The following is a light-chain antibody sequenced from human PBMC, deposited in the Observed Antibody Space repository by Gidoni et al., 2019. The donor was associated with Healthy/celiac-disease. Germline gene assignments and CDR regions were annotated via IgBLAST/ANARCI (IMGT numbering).Light chain of an antibody. J-gene: IGLJ2*01. V-gene: IGLV2-11*01. CDR1: SSDVGGYNY. CDR3: CSYAGSYTVV. Sequence: QPRSVSGSPGQSVTISCTGTSSDVGGYNYVSWYQQHPGKAPKLMIYDVSKRPSGVPDRFTGSKSGNTASLTISGLQAEDEADYYCCSYAGSYTVVFGGGTKLTVL. CDR2: DVS.